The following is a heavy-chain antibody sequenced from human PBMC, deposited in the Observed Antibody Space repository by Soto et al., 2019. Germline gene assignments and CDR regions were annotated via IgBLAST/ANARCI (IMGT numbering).Heavy chain of an antibody. CDR1: GFSLSTSGMC. Sequence: SGPTLVNPTQTLTLTCTFSGFSLSTSGMCVSWIRQPPGKALEWLALIDWDDDKYYSTSLKTRLTISKDTSKNQVVLTMTNMDPVDTATYYCARTLVAGPLGYGMDVWGQGTTVTVSS. J-gene: IGHJ6*02. V-gene: IGHV2-70*01. CDR2: IDWDDDK. D-gene: IGHD2-15*01. CDR3: ARTLVAGPLGYGMDV.